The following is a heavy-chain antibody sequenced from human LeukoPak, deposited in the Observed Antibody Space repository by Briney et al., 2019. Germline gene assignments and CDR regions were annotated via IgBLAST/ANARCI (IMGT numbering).Heavy chain of an antibody. J-gene: IGHJ4*02. V-gene: IGHV1-46*04. CDR3: ARGGEYYSESSGYYSDY. CDR1: GYTFTNYY. Sequence: ASVKVSCKASGYTFTNYYMHWVRQAPGQGLEWMGIINPSGGGKSYAQKLQGRLTMTRDTSTSTFYLELSSLRSEDTAVCYCARGGEYYSESSGYYSDYWGQGALVSVSS. CDR2: INPSGGGK. D-gene: IGHD3-22*01.